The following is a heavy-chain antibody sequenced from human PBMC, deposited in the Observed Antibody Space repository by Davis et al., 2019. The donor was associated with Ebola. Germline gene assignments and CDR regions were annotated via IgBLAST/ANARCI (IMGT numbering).Heavy chain of an antibody. V-gene: IGHV3-21*01. D-gene: IGHD5-18*01. CDR2: ISSDSDYI. J-gene: IGHJ4*02. Sequence: GESLKISCAASGFTFTTYSMSWVRQAPGKALEWVSSISSDSDYIYYADSAKGRFTISRDNAKNSLFLQMNSLRAEDTAVYYCAHSYGWYWGQGTLVTVSS. CDR3: AHSYGWY. CDR1: GFTFTTYS.